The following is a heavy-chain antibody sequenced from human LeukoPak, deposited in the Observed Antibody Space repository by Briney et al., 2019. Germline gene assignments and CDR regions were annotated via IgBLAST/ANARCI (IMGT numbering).Heavy chain of an antibody. Sequence: SETLSLTCAVYGGSFSGYYWSWIRQPPGKGLEWIGEINHSGSTNYNPSLKSRVTISVDTSKNQFYLKLSSVTAADTAVYYCARDTRDYYDIPLGFDPWGQGTLVTVSS. CDR1: GGSFSGYY. J-gene: IGHJ5*02. CDR3: ARDTRDYYDIPLGFDP. V-gene: IGHV4-34*01. CDR2: INHSGST. D-gene: IGHD3-9*01.